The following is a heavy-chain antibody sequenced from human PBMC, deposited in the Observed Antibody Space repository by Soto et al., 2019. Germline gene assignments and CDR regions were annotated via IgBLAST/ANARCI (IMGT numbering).Heavy chain of an antibody. CDR2: IYYSGST. CDR1: GGSISSGDYY. CDR3: ARAPYYYDSSGYYDYFDY. V-gene: IGHV4-30-4*01. Sequence: LSLTCTVSGGSISSGDYYWSWIRQPPGKGLEWIGYIYYSGSTYYNPSLKSRVTISVDTSKNQFSLKLSSVAAADTAVYYCARAPYYYDSSGYYDYFDYWGQGTLVTGSS. J-gene: IGHJ4*02. D-gene: IGHD3-22*01.